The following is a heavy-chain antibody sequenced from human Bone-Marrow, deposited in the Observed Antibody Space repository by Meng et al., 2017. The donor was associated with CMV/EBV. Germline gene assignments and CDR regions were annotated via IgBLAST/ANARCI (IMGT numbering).Heavy chain of an antibody. J-gene: IGHJ5*02. CDR3: ARDSPDVEMAT. CDR2: ISSSSNYI. D-gene: IGHD5-24*01. V-gene: IGHV3-21*01. CDR1: GFTFSGYS. Sequence: GESLKISCAASGFTFSGYSMNWVRQAPGKGLEWVSSISSSSNYIYYVDSVKGRFTISRDNAKNSLYLQMNSLRAEDTAVYYCARDSPDVEMATWGQGTLVTVSS.